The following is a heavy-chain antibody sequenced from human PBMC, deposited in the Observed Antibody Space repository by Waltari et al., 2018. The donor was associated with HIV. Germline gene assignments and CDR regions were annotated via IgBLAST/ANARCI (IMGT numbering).Heavy chain of an antibody. V-gene: IGHV3-23*01. J-gene: IGHJ5*02. CDR1: GLTFSNYA. D-gene: IGHD1-1*01. CDR2: ISGGVCTT. Sequence: EGQLLQSGGDLVQPGGSLRLSCAASGLTFSNYAMNWVRQAPGEGLVWVSSISGGVCTTSYAGSVKGRFTVSRDNSKNTLYLQMNSLRVEDTAMYYCTKDQTGAADSWGQGTQVTVPS. CDR3: TKDQTGAADS.